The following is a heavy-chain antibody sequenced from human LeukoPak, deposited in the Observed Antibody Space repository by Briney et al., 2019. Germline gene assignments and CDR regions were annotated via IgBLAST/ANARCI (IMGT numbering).Heavy chain of an antibody. CDR1: GYSISSGYY. CDR3: ARDTLTAMATSDY. CDR2: IYHSGST. Sequence: SETLSLTCTVSGYSISSGYYWGWIRQPPGKGLEWIGSIYHSGSTYYNPSLKSRVTISVDTSKNQFSLKLSSVTAADTAVYYCARDTLTAMATSDYWGQGTLVTVSS. D-gene: IGHD5-18*01. J-gene: IGHJ4*02. V-gene: IGHV4-38-2*02.